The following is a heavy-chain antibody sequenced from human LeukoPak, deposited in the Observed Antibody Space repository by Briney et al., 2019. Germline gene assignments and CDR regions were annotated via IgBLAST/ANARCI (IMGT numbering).Heavy chain of an antibody. J-gene: IGHJ4*02. CDR2: IYYSRST. D-gene: IGHD4-17*01. CDR3: AIYSKTTPFDY. V-gene: IGHV4-39*07. CDR1: GGSISSSSYY. Sequence: SETLSLTCTVSGGSISSSSYYWGWIRQPPGKGLEWIGSIYYSRSTYYNPSLKSRVTISVDTSKNQFSLKLSSVTAADTAVYYCAIYSKTTPFDYWGQGTLVTVSS.